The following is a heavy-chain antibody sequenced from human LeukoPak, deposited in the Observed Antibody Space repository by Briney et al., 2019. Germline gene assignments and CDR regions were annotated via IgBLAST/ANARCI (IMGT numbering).Heavy chain of an antibody. D-gene: IGHD3-10*01. V-gene: IGHV4-31*03. Sequence: SETLSLTCTVSGGSISSGGYYWSWLRQNPGKGLEWIGNIYHSGSTSYNPSLKSRVTISVDTSKRQFSLRLTSVTAADTAVYYCARGPSITVIGNCFDPWGQGTLVTVPS. CDR3: ARGPSITVIGNCFDP. CDR2: IYHSGST. J-gene: IGHJ5*02. CDR1: GGSISSGGYY.